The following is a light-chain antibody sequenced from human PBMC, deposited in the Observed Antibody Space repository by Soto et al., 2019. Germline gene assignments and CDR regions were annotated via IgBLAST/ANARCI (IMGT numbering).Light chain of an antibody. CDR1: SSDVGGYNY. J-gene: IGLJ3*02. CDR2: DVS. V-gene: IGLV2-14*01. CDR3: NSYTSSSNLV. Sequence: QSVLTQPASVSGSPGQSITISCTGTSSDVGGYNYVSWYRQHPGKAPKLLIYDVSNRPSVVSNRFSGSKSGNTASLTISGLQAEDEADYYCNSYTSSSNLVFGGGTKLTVL.